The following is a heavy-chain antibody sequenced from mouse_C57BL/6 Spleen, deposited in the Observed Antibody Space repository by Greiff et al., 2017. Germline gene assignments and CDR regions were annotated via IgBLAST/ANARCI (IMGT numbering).Heavy chain of an antibody. Sequence: GGGLVQPNGSLKLSCAASGFTFNTYAMHWVRQAPGKGLEWVARIRSKSRNYATYYADSVKDRFTISRDDSQSMLYLQMNNLKTEETAMYYCVRASYSNYFDYWGQGTTLTVSS. V-gene: IGHV10-3*01. D-gene: IGHD2-5*01. CDR2: IRSKSRNYAT. CDR1: GFTFNTYA. J-gene: IGHJ2*01. CDR3: VRASYSNYFDY.